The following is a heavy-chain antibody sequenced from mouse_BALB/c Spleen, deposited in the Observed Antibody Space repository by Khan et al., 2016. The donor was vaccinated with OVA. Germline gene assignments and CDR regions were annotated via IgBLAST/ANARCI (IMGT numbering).Heavy chain of an antibody. D-gene: IGHD1-2*01. J-gene: IGHJ3*01. Sequence: QVQLQQSGAELARPGASVKLSCKASGCTFTDYYINWVKQRTGQGLEWIGEISPGSGDTYYNEKFKGKATLTADKSSSTAYMPLSSLSSEASAVYFCARRNYFGYTFAYWGQGTLVTVSA. CDR1: GCTFTDYY. CDR3: ARRNYFGYTFAY. V-gene: IGHV1-77*01. CDR2: ISPGSGDT.